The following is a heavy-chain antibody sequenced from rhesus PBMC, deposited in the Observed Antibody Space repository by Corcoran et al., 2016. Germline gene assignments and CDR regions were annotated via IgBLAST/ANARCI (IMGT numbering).Heavy chain of an antibody. V-gene: IGHV1S9*01. J-gene: IGHJ2*01. Sequence: QVQLVQSGAEVKKPGASVKLSCKASGYTFTSYYINWGRQAAGQVLEWMGWSTPDHGNADYAQEFPDRDTTTRDTSTSTASMELSSLGSEDTAGYYCTREAFWGPGTPITISS. CDR1: GYTFTSYY. CDR3: TREAF. CDR2: STPDHGNA.